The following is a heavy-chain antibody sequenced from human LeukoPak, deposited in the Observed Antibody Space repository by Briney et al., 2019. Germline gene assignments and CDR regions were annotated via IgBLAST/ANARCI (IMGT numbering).Heavy chain of an antibody. J-gene: IGHJ6*03. CDR1: GYRFTSYG. V-gene: IGHV7-4-1*02. Sequence: ASVKVSCKASGYRFTSYGIFWVRQAPGQGLEWMGWINTNTGNPTYAQGFTGRFVFSLDTSVSTAYLQISSLKAEDTAVYYCARAPGGTNHYYYYMDVWGKGTTVTVSS. CDR3: ARAPGGTNHYYYYMDV. CDR2: INTNTGNP. D-gene: IGHD2-2*01.